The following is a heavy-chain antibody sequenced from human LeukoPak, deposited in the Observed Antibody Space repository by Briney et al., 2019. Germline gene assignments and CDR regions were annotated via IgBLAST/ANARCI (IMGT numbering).Heavy chain of an antibody. CDR1: GGTFSSYA. CDR3: AGAERNYYYGSGSSLGY. J-gene: IGHJ4*02. D-gene: IGHD3-10*01. Sequence: GSSVKVSCKASGGTFSSYAISWVRQAPGQGLEWMGGIIPIFGTANYAQKFQGRVTITADESTSTAYMELGSLRSEDTAVYYCAGAERNYYYGSGSSLGYWGQGTLVTVSS. CDR2: IIPIFGTA. V-gene: IGHV1-69*01.